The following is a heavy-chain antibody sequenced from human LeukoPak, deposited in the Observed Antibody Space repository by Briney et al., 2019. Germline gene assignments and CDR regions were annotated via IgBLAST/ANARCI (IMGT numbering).Heavy chain of an antibody. D-gene: IGHD1-26*01. CDR2: IYYTGST. Sequence: SETLSLTCTVSGGSISSRSYYWGWIRQPPGKGLEWIGTIYYTGSTFDNPSLKSRVTISVDTSKNQFSLKVSSVTAADTAVYYCAKRWDQVDAFDIWGQGTMVTVSS. J-gene: IGHJ3*02. V-gene: IGHV4-39*01. CDR1: GGSISSRSYY. CDR3: AKRWDQVDAFDI.